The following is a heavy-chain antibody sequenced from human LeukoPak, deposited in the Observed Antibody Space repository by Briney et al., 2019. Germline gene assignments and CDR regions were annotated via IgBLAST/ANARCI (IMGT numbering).Heavy chain of an antibody. D-gene: IGHD3-22*01. J-gene: IGHJ4*02. V-gene: IGHV3-23*01. CDR3: ARNYLQDSSGFGDSD. Sequence: GGSLRLSCAASGFTFSSYAMSWVRQAPGKGLEWVSAISGSGGSTYYADSVKGRFTISRDNSKNTLYLQMNSLRAEDTAVYYCARNYLQDSSGFGDSDWGQGTLVTASS. CDR1: GFTFSSYA. CDR2: ISGSGGST.